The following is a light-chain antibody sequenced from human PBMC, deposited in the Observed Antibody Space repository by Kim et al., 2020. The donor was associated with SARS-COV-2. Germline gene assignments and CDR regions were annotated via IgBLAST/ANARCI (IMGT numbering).Light chain of an antibody. CDR2: DVR. CDR1: SSDVGAYNY. J-gene: IGLJ1*01. Sequence: QSALTQPASVTGSPGQSITISCTGTSSDVGAYNYVAWYQQHPGTAPQLMIYDVRHRPSGVSDRFSGSKSGNTASLTISGLQAEDEADYYCTSFTTSSTFVFGTGTQLTVL. V-gene: IGLV2-14*03. CDR3: TSFTTSSTFV.